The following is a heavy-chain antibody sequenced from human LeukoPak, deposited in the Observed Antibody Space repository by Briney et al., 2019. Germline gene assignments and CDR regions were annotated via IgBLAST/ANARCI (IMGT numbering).Heavy chain of an antibody. Sequence: PGRSLRLSCAASGFTFSSYAMHWVRQAPGKGLEWVAVISYDGSNKYYADSVKGRFTISRDNSKNTLYLQMNSLRAEDTAVYYCAKYTLGGYYYYYGMDVWGQGTTVTVSS. CDR2: ISYDGSNK. D-gene: IGHD3-16*01. J-gene: IGHJ6*02. CDR1: GFTFSSYA. V-gene: IGHV3-30-3*02. CDR3: AKYTLGGYYYYYGMDV.